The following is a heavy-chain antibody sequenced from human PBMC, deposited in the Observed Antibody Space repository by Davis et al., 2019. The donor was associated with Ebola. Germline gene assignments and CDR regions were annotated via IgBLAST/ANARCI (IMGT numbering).Heavy chain of an antibody. J-gene: IGHJ4*02. D-gene: IGHD6-13*01. CDR2: IIPILGIA. CDR1: GGTFSSYA. CDR3: ASAAAAGEGLDY. V-gene: IGHV1-69*10. Sequence: SVKVSCKASGGTFSSYAISWVRQAPGQGLEWMGGIIPILGIANYAQKFQGRVTITADESTSTAYMELSSLRSEDTAVYYCASAAAAGEGLDYWGQGTLVTVSS.